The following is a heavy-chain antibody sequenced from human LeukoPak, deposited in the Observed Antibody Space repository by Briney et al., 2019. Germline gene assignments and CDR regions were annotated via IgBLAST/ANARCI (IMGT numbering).Heavy chain of an antibody. CDR1: GVTFRRYS. V-gene: IGHV3-21*01. D-gene: IGHD3-22*01. CDR2: ISTSSNYI. CDR3: ARDDGAYYDSSGNDY. Sequence: GGSLRLSCAASGVTFRRYSMNWVRQAPGKGLGWVSYISTSSNYIYYADSVKGRFNNSRDNARKSLYLEMNSLRADDTAVYYCARDDGAYYDSSGNDYWGQGTLVTVSS. J-gene: IGHJ4*02.